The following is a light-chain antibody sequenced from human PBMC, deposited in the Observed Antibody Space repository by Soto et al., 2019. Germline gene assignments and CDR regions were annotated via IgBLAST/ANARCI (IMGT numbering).Light chain of an antibody. CDR1: SSDVGGYNY. J-gene: IGLJ1*01. CDR3: SSYTSSSTLV. CDR2: DVS. Sequence: QSVLTQPASVSGSPVQSITISCTGTSSDVGGYNYVSWYQQHPGKAPKLMIYDVSNRPSGVSNRFSGSKSGNTASLTFSGLQAEDEADYYCSSYTSSSTLVFGTGTKVTVL. V-gene: IGLV2-14*01.